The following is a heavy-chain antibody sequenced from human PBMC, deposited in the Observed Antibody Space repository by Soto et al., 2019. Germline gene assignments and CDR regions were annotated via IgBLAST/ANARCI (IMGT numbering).Heavy chain of an antibody. CDR3: VRDRYSSGWLDY. D-gene: IGHD6-19*01. Sequence: SATLSLTCTVSGGSISSYYWSWIRQPPGKGLEWIGYIYYSGSTNYNPSLKSRVTISVDTSKDQFSLKLSSVTAADTAVYYCVRDRYSSGWLDYWGQGTLVTVS. CDR2: IYYSGST. V-gene: IGHV4-59*01. CDR1: GGSISSYY. J-gene: IGHJ4*02.